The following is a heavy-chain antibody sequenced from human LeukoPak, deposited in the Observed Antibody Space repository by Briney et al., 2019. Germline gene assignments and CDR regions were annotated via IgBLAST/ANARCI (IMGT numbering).Heavy chain of an antibody. CDR1: GGTFSSYA. D-gene: IGHD6-19*01. V-gene: IGHV1-69*13. J-gene: IGHJ4*02. Sequence: ASVKVSCKASGGTFSSYAISWVRQAPGQGLEWMGGIIPIFGTANYAQKLQGRVTITADESTSTAYMELSSLRSEDTAVYYCARLAVAGYFDYWGQGTLVTVSS. CDR3: ARLAVAGYFDY. CDR2: IIPIFGTA.